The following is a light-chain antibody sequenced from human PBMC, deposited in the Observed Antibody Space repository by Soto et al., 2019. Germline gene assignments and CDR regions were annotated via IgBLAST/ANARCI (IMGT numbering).Light chain of an antibody. CDR1: SSSIGTNY. CDR2: KSD. Sequence: SVLAQPPSASRTPGQRVTISCSGSSSSIGTNYVYWYQQLPGTAPKLLIYKSDRRPSGVPDRFSGSKSGTSATLAISGLRSEDEADYHCASLDDSRSGYVFGTGNKVTVL. CDR3: ASLDDSRSGYV. V-gene: IGLV1-47*01. J-gene: IGLJ1*01.